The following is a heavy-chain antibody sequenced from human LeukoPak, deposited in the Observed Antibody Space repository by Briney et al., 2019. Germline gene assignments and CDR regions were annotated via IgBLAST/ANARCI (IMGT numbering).Heavy chain of an antibody. V-gene: IGHV4-59*01. D-gene: IGHD1-14*01. J-gene: IGHJ4*02. CDR2: ISYSGST. CDR3: ARDQPQGGFDY. CDR1: AASISNNY. Sequence: SETLSLTCTVSAASISNNYWSWIRQPPGKGLEWIGYISYSGSTNYNPSLKSRVTISVDTSKNQLSLKLTSVTAADTAEYYCARDQPQGGFDYWGQGTLVTVSS.